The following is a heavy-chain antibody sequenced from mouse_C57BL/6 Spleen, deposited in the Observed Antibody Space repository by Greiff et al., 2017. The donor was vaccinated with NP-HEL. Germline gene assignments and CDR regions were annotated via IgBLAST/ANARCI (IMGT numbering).Heavy chain of an antibody. J-gene: IGHJ3*01. V-gene: IGHV1-80*01. CDR1: GYAFSSYW. D-gene: IGHD1-1*01. Sequence: VQLQQSGAELVKPGASVKISCKASGYAFSSYWMNWVKQRPGKGLEWIGQIYPGDGDTNYNGKFKGKATLTADKSSSTAYMQLSSLTSEDSAVHFCARDTAVVARGFAYWGQGTLVTVSA. CDR2: IYPGDGDT. CDR3: ARDTAVVARGFAY.